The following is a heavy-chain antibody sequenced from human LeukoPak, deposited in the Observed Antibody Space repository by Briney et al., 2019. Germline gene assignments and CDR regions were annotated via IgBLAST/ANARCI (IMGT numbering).Heavy chain of an antibody. Sequence: GGSLRLSCAASGFTFNTFGMNWVRQAPGKGLEWVSFLRYDGRNQYYADSVKGRFTISRDNPKNTVYLQMSSLRPEDTAVYYCAKDPVAGAPSYYFDNWGQGTLVTVSS. CDR2: LRYDGRNQ. CDR1: GFTFNTFG. D-gene: IGHD6-19*01. V-gene: IGHV3-30*02. CDR3: AKDPVAGAPSYYFDN. J-gene: IGHJ4*02.